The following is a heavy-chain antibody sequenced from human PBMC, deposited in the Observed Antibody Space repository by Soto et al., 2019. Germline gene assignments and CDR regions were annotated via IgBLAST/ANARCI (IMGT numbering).Heavy chain of an antibody. D-gene: IGHD2-15*01. V-gene: IGHV1-8*01. CDR1: GDTFTSYE. Sequence: ASVKVSCKASGDTFTSYEINWVRQATGQGLEWMGWMNPNSGNTGYAQKFQGRVTMTRNTSISTGYMELSSLRSEDTAVYYCARLGYCSGGSCRRGNWSDPWGQGTLVTVSS. J-gene: IGHJ5*02. CDR3: ARLGYCSGGSCRRGNWSDP. CDR2: MNPNSGNT.